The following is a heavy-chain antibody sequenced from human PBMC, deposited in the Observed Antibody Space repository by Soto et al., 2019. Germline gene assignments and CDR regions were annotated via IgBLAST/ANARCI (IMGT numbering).Heavy chain of an antibody. CDR1: GYSFTSYW. CDR2: IYPGDSDT. Sequence: GESLKISCKGSGYSFTSYWIGWVRQMPGKGLEWMGIIYPGDSDTRYSPSFQGQVTISADKSISTAYLQWSSLMASDTAMYYCARYVVVVAATHYYYYYMDVWGKGTTVTVSS. CDR3: ARYVVVVAATHYYYYYMDV. J-gene: IGHJ6*03. V-gene: IGHV5-51*01. D-gene: IGHD2-15*01.